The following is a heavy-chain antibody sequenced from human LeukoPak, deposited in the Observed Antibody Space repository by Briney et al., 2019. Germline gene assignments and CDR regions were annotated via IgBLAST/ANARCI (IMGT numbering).Heavy chain of an antibody. CDR3: ARRSTMVRGVIIAYGHSGFDY. CDR2: INHSGST. CDR1: GGSFSGYY. V-gene: IGHV4-34*01. Sequence: SSETLSLTCAVYGGSFSGYYWSWIRQPPGKGLEWIGEINHSGSTNYNPSLKSRVTISVDTSKNQFSLKLSSVTAADTAVYYCARRSTMVRGVIIAYGHSGFDYWGQGTLVTVSS. J-gene: IGHJ4*02. D-gene: IGHD3-10*01.